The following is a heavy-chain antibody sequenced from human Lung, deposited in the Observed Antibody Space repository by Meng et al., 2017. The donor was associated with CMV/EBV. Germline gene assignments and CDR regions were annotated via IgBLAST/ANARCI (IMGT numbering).Heavy chain of an antibody. CDR3: ARDFDY. CDR2: IKKDGSEK. CDR1: GFTFSNYW. Sequence: GGSLRLSCKVSGFTFSNYWMNWVRQTPEKGLEWVANIKKDGSEKNYMGSVKGRFTISRDNAKNSLYLQMNRLRVEDTDVYYCARDFDYWGQGTLVTVSS. J-gene: IGHJ4*02. V-gene: IGHV3-7*01.